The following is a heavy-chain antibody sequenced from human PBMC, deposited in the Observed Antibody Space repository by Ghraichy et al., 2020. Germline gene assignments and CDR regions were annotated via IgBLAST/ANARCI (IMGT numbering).Heavy chain of an antibody. Sequence: GGSLRLTCAASGFTFSSYGMHWVRQAPGKGLEWVAVIWYDGSNKYYADSVKGRFTISRDNSKNTLYLQMNSLRAEDTAVYYCARDLRITYYYDSSGYYYSGDAFDIWGQGTMVTVSS. J-gene: IGHJ3*02. V-gene: IGHV3-33*01. CDR3: ARDLRITYYYDSSGYYYSGDAFDI. D-gene: IGHD3-22*01. CDR2: IWYDGSNK. CDR1: GFTFSSYG.